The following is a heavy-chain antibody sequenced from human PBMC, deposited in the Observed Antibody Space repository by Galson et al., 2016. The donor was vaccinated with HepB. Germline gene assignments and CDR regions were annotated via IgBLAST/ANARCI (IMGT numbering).Heavy chain of an antibody. Sequence: SVKASCKASGYTFNHYVITWVRQAPGQGLEWLGWSSGDGTNTPRAQSVPGRITMTADTSTNTAYMELRSLRSDDTAVYYCARGSKTAGVDWGQGTLVTVSS. CDR2: SSGDGTNT. V-gene: IGHV1-18*01. J-gene: IGHJ4*02. CDR3: ARGSKTAGVD. CDR1: GYTFNHYV. D-gene: IGHD6-19*01.